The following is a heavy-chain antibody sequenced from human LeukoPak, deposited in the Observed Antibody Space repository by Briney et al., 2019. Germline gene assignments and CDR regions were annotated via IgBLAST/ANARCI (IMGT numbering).Heavy chain of an antibody. Sequence: PGGSLRLSCAASGFTFSTYGMHWVRQAPGKGLEWVSLISGDGDSTFYADSVKGRFTISRDNRKNYLYLQMNSLRTEDAALYYCAKAFRPGSTGYYYYYYYTMDVWGQGTTATVSS. CDR2: ISGDGDST. V-gene: IGHV3-43*02. D-gene: IGHD3-22*01. CDR1: GFTFSTYG. CDR3: AKAFRPGSTGYYYYYYYTMDV. J-gene: IGHJ6*02.